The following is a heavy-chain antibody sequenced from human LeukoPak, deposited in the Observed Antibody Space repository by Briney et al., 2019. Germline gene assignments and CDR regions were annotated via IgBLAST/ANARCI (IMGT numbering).Heavy chain of an antibody. CDR1: GYSFTSNY. Sequence: ASVKVSCKASGYSFTSNYIHWVRQAPGQGLEWMGMIYPRDGSTSYAQKFQGRVAVTRDTSTSTVHMELSGLRSEDTAVYYCAREDIVVVPAATLGLRCSGGSCYSRGLDYWGQGTLVTVSS. CDR3: AREDIVVVPAATLGLRCSGGSCYSRGLDY. V-gene: IGHV1-46*01. D-gene: IGHD2-2*01. J-gene: IGHJ4*02. CDR2: IYPRDGST.